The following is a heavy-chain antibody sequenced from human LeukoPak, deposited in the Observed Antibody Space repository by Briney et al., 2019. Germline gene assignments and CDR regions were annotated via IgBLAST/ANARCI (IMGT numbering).Heavy chain of an antibody. V-gene: IGHV4-59*12. J-gene: IGHJ4*02. CDR1: GGSISSYY. CDR2: IYYSGST. D-gene: IGHD6-19*01. CDR3: ARGVFIAVAGFDY. Sequence: PSETLSLTCTVSGGSISSYYWSWIRQPPGKGLEWIGYIYYSGSTNYNPSLKSRVTMSVDTSKNQFSLKLSSVTAADTAVYYCARGVFIAVAGFDYWGQGTLVTVSS.